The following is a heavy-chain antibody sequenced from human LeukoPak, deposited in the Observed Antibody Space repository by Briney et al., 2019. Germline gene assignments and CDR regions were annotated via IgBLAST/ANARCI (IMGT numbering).Heavy chain of an antibody. CDR2: INPNSGGT. D-gene: IGHD3-22*01. J-gene: IGHJ5*02. CDR1: GYTFTGYY. V-gene: IGHV1-2*02. CDR3: ARVRRYYYDSSGYPNWFDP. Sequence: ASVKVSCKASGYTFTGYYMHWLRQAPGQGLEWMGWINPNSGGTNYAQKFQGRVTMTRDTSISTAYMELSRLRSDDTAVYYCARVRRYYYDSSGYPNWFDPWGQGTLVTVSS.